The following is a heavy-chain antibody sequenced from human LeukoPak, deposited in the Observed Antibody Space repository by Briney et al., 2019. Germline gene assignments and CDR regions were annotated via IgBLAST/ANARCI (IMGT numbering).Heavy chain of an antibody. CDR2: IYYSGST. CDR3: ARGSLDSSSWYDGRGDYFDY. CDR1: GGSISSYY. V-gene: IGHV4-59*01. Sequence: SETLSLTCTVSGGSISSYYWSWIRQPPGKGLEWIGYIYYSGSTNYNPSLKSRVTISVDTSKNQFSLKLSSVTAADTAVYYCARGSLDSSSWYDGRGDYFDYWGQGTLVTVSS. D-gene: IGHD6-13*01. J-gene: IGHJ4*02.